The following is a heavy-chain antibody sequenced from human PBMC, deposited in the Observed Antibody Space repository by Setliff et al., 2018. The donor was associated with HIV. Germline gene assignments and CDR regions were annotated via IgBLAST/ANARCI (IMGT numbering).Heavy chain of an antibody. CDR1: GGPLSGYY. D-gene: IGHD2-2*01. J-gene: IGHJ4*02. Sequence: SETLSLTCAVYGGPLSGYYWSWIRQPPGQGLEWIGETSHSGKTNYNPSLKSRVTISVDTSKNQFSLKLTSVTAADTAVYYCVTSSSWSSRLNFWGPGMLVTVSS. CDR2: TSHSGKT. CDR3: VTSSSWSSRLNF. V-gene: IGHV4-34*01.